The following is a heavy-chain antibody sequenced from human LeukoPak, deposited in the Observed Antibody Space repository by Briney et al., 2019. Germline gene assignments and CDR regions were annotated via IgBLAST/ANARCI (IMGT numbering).Heavy chain of an antibody. V-gene: IGHV3-48*02. J-gene: IGHJ4*02. CDR1: GFTFSSYS. D-gene: IGHD3-10*01. CDR3: AKVIWFGELFFDY. CDR2: ISSSSSTI. Sequence: GGSLRLSCAASGFTFSSYSMNWVRQAPGKGLQWVSYISSSSSTIYYADSVKGRFTISRDNAKNSLYLQMNSLRDEDTAVYYCAKVIWFGELFFDYWGQGTLVTVSS.